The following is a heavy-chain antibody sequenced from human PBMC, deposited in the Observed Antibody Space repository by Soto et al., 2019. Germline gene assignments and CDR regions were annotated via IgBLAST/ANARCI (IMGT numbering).Heavy chain of an antibody. D-gene: IGHD6-13*01. CDR2: INPNSGGP. J-gene: IGHJ3*02. CDR1: GYTFTAYY. Sequence: QVQLVQSGVEVKKPGASVKVSCKASGYTFTAYYIHWVRQAPGQGLEWMGWINPNSGGPGYAQKFLGWVTMTSDTSISTGYMELSRLTSADTAVYYCARARGSHWYYALDIWGQGTAVTVSP. CDR3: ARARGSHWYYALDI. V-gene: IGHV1-2*04.